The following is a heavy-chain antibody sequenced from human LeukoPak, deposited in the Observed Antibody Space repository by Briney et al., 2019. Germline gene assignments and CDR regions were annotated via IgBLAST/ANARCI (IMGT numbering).Heavy chain of an antibody. CDR2: ISWGGGST. J-gene: IGHJ6*03. V-gene: IGHV3-43D*03. Sequence: GGSLRLSCAASGLTFDGYDMHWVRQAPGKGLEWVCLISWGGGSTYYADTVKGRFTMSRDNSKNSLYLQMNSPRAAETALYYCAKARPNYMDVWGKGTTVTVSS. CDR3: AKARPNYMDV. CDR1: GLTFDGYD.